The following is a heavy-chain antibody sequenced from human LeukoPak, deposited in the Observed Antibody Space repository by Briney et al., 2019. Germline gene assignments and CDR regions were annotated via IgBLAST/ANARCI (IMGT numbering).Heavy chain of an antibody. CDR3: ARDGWLRSTEIDY. D-gene: IGHD5-12*01. Sequence: KAGGSLRLSCAASGFTFSSYWMSWVRQAPGKGLEWVANIKQDGSEKYYVDSVKGRFTISRDNAKNSLYLQMNSLRAEDTAVYYCARDGWLRSTEIDYWGQGTLVTVSS. CDR2: IKQDGSEK. V-gene: IGHV3-7*01. J-gene: IGHJ4*02. CDR1: GFTFSSYW.